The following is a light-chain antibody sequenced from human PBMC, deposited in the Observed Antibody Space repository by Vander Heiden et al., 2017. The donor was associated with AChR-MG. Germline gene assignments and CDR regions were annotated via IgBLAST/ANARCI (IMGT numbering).Light chain of an antibody. V-gene: IGLV5-45*03. CDR3: MIWHTSAHV. J-gene: IGLJ1*01. CDR1: SGRNVGSYG. Sequence: QAVLTQPSSLSASPGASASLTCTLRSGRNVGSYGRYWYQPQPGSPPHYLLRYKSDSDKQQGAGVPSRFSGSTDASANAGILLISGLQSEDEADYYCMIWHTSAHVFGTGTRVTVL. CDR2: YKSDSDK.